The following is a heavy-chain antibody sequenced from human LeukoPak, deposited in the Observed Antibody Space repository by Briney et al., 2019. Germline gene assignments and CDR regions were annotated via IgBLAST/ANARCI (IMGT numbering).Heavy chain of an antibody. J-gene: IGHJ4*02. CDR2: IVVGSGNT. CDR1: GFTFTSSA. CDR3: ARGSCSSTSCYYFDY. Sequence: SVKVSCKASGFTFTSSAMQWVRQARGQRLEWIGWIVVGSGNTNYAQKFQERVTITRDMSTSTAYMELSSLRAEDTALYYCARGSCSSTSCYYFDYWGQGTLATVSS. D-gene: IGHD2-2*01. V-gene: IGHV1-58*02.